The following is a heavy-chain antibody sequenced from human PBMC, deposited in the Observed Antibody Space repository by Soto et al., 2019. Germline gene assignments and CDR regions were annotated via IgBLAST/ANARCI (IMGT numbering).Heavy chain of an antibody. D-gene: IGHD1-26*01. J-gene: IGHJ4*02. Sequence: NPSETLSLTCVVSNFSISSGYYWGWIRQSPGKGLEWIASIYRSGTTSYNPSLKSRVTISVDPSKNQFSLMLTAVTAADTAVYYCARTHSGSYYSVFNYWGRGSLVTASS. CDR1: NFSISSGYY. V-gene: IGHV4-38-2*01. CDR2: IYRSGTT. CDR3: ARTHSGSYYSVFNY.